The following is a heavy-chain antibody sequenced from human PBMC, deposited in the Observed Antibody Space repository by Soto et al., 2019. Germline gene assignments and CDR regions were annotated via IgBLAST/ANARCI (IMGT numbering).Heavy chain of an antibody. D-gene: IGHD3-22*01. V-gene: IGHV5-51*01. CDR3: ARKDKSGYFNWFDP. CDR1: GYRFTSYW. Sequence: GESLKISCRTSGYRFTSYWIAWVRQIPGKGLEWMGIIFPSDSDTRYSPSFQGQVTISADRSTSTVFLQWASLKASDTAVYFCARKDKSGYFNWFDPWGQGTLVTVSS. CDR2: IFPSDSDT. J-gene: IGHJ5*02.